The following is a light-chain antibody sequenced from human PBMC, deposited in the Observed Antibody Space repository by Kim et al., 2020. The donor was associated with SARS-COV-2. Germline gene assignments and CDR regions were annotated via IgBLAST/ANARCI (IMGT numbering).Light chain of an antibody. J-gene: IGLJ3*02. V-gene: IGLV3-21*04. CDR3: QVWDSSSDDPV. CDR2: YDS. Sequence: APGKTAWITCGGNNIGSKSVHWYQQKPGQAPVLVIYYDSDRPSGIPERFSGSNSGNTATLTISRVEAGDEADYYCQVWDSSSDDPVFGGGTQLTVL. CDR1: NIGSKS.